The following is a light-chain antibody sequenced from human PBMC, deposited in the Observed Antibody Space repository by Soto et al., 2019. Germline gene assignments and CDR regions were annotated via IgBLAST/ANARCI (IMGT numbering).Light chain of an antibody. CDR3: QQYGSAPPIT. CDR1: QSVSSSY. V-gene: IGKV3-20*01. Sequence: EIVLTQSPGTLSLSPGEIATLYFSASQSVSSSYLAWYQQKPGQAPRLLIYGASSRATGIPDRFSGSWSGTDFTLTINRLEPEDFAVYYCQQYGSAPPITFGQGTRLEIK. J-gene: IGKJ5*01. CDR2: GAS.